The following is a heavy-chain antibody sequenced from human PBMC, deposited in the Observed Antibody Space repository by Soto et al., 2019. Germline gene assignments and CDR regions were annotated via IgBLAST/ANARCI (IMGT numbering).Heavy chain of an antibody. D-gene: IGHD3-10*01. CDR2: ISTYNGNT. V-gene: IGHV1-18*01. CDR3: ASWTYGSGSPTGY. Sequence: ASGKVSCRASGYTFSTYGISWVRQAPGQGLEWMGWISTYNGNTNNAQQLQGRVTMTTDTSTATVYMELRSLTSDDTAVYYCASWTYGSGSPTGYWGQGTLVTVSS. CDR1: GYTFSTYG. J-gene: IGHJ4*02.